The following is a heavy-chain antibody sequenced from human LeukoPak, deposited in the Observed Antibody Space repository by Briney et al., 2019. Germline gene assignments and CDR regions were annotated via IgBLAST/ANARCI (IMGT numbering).Heavy chain of an antibody. CDR3: ARASWYHFDY. CDR2: ISSSSSYI. D-gene: IGHD6-13*01. CDR1: GFTFDDYA. V-gene: IGHV3-21*01. J-gene: IGHJ4*02. Sequence: GGSLRLSCAASGFTFDDYAMHWVRQAPGKGLEWVSSISSSSSYIYYADSVKGRFTISRDNAKNSLYLQMNSLRAEDTAVYYCARASWYHFDYWGQGTLVTVSS.